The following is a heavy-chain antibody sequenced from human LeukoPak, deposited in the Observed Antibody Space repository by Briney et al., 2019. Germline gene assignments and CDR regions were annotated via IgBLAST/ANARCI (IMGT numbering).Heavy chain of an antibody. CDR3: ARRGGSSSRRSPIDY. CDR2: IKQDGSQR. Sequence: GGSLRLSCTASGFTFSDYWMTWVRQAPGKGPEWVANIKQDGSQRYYVDSVRGRFTISRDNAKNSLFLQMNGLRAEDTAAYYCARRGGSSSRRSPIDYWGQGTLATVSS. D-gene: IGHD6-6*01. V-gene: IGHV3-7*01. CDR1: GFTFSDYW. J-gene: IGHJ4*02.